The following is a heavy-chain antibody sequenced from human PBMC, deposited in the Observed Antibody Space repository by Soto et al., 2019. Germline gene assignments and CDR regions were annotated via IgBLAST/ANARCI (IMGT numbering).Heavy chain of an antibody. D-gene: IGHD5-12*01. CDR2: IYYSGST. V-gene: IGHV4-39*01. J-gene: IGHJ3*02. Sequence: QLQLQESGPGLVKPSETLSLTCTVSGGSISSSSYYWGWIRQPPGKGLEWIGSIYYSGSTYYNPSLKRRVTISVDTSKNQFSLKLSSVTAADTAVYYCARHGSGYTTNDAFDIWGQGTMVTVSS. CDR3: ARHGSGYTTNDAFDI. CDR1: GGSISSSSYY.